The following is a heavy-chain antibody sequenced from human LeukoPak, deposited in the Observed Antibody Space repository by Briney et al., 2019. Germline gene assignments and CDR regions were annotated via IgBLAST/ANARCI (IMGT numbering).Heavy chain of an antibody. V-gene: IGHV1-69*01. CDR3: ARDAGILTGYFFCMDV. Sequence: SVKVSCKASGGTFSSYAISWVRQAPGQGLEWMGGIIPIFGTANYAQKFQGRVTITADESTSIAYMELSSLRSEDTAVYYCARDAGILTGYFFCMDVWGKGTTVTVSS. CDR1: GGTFSSYA. D-gene: IGHD3-9*01. CDR2: IIPIFGTA. J-gene: IGHJ6*04.